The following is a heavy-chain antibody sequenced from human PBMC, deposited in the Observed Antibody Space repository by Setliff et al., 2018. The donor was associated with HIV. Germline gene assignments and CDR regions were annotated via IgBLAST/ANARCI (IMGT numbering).Heavy chain of an antibody. Sequence: SETLSLTCTVSGGSISSGSYYWSWIRQPAGKGLEWIGRIYTSGSTNYNPSLKSRVTISVDTSKNQFSLKLSSVTAADTAVYYCAREGWSDHYYYYMDVWDKGTTVTVSS. D-gene: IGHD2-15*01. J-gene: IGHJ6*03. CDR3: AREGWSDHYYYYMDV. CDR1: GGSISSGSYY. V-gene: IGHV4-61*02. CDR2: IYTSGST.